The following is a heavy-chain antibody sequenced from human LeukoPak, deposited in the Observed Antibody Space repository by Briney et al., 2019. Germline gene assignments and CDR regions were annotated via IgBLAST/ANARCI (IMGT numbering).Heavy chain of an antibody. Sequence: SETLSPTCTVSGGSISSYYWSWIRQPPGKGLEWIGYIYYSGSTNYNPSLKSRVTISVDTSKNQFSLKLSSVTAADTAVYYCARGDTNFDYWGQGTLVTVSS. CDR2: IYYSGST. V-gene: IGHV4-59*01. CDR1: GGSISSYY. J-gene: IGHJ4*02. CDR3: ARGDTNFDY.